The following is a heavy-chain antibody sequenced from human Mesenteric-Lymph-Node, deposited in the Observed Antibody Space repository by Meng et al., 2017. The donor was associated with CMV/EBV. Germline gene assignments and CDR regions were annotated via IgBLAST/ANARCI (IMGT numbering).Heavy chain of an antibody. V-gene: IGHV5-51*01. CDR1: GYSFTSHW. D-gene: IGHD5-18*01. J-gene: IGHJ4*03. CDR3: AISGSYGSAFDY. Sequence: GESLKISCKGSGYSFTSHWIAWVRQMPGKGLEWMGVVHPEDYDTRYRPSFRGQVTISADKSISTAYLQWSSLRASDSGIYFCAISGSYGSAFDYWGQGTLVTVSS. CDR2: VHPEDYDT.